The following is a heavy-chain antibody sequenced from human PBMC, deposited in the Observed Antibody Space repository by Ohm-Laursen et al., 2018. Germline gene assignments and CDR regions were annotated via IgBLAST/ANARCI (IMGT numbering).Heavy chain of an antibody. Sequence: GASVKVSCKASGGTFSSYAISWVRQAPGQGLEWMGWISAYNGNTNYAQKLQGRVTMTTDTSTSTAYMELRSLRSDDTAVYYCASQGNLVAGTDAFDIWGQGTMVTVSS. CDR1: GGTFSSYA. CDR3: ASQGNLVAGTDAFDI. V-gene: IGHV1-18*01. J-gene: IGHJ3*02. D-gene: IGHD6-19*01. CDR2: ISAYNGNT.